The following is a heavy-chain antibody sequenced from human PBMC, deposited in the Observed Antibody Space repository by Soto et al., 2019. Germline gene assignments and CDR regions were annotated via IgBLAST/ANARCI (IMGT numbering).Heavy chain of an antibody. CDR3: ATDRYDSSGYYYYWFDP. V-gene: IGHV1-24*01. J-gene: IGHJ5*02. D-gene: IGHD3-22*01. CDR2: FDPEDGET. Sequence: ASVKVSCKVSGYTLTELSMHWVRQAPGKGLEWMGGFDPEDGETIYAQKFQGRVTMTEDTSTDTAYMELSSLRSEDTAVYYCATDRYDSSGYYYYWFDPWGQGTLVTVSS. CDR1: GYTLTELS.